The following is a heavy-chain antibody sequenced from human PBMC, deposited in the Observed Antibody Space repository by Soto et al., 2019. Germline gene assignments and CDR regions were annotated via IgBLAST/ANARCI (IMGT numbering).Heavy chain of an antibody. Sequence: SETLSLTCTVSGGSISSYYWSWIRQPPGKGLEWIGYIYYSGSTNYNPSLKSRVTISVDTSKNQFSLKLSSVTAADTAVYYCARRVPVPGFGEFYYFDYWGQGTLVTVSS. CDR1: GGSISSYY. CDR2: IYYSGST. J-gene: IGHJ4*02. D-gene: IGHD3-10*01. V-gene: IGHV4-59*08. CDR3: ARRVPVPGFGEFYYFDY.